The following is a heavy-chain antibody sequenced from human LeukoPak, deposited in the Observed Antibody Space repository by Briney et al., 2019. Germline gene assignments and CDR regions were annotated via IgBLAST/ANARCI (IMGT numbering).Heavy chain of an antibody. D-gene: IGHD3-10*02. CDR2: ISSSSSYI. Sequence: GGSLRLSCAASGFTFSSYSMKWVRQAPGKGLEWVSFISSSSSYIYYADSVKGRFTISRDNAKNSLYLQMNSLRAEDTAVYYCARGTMFPYYFDYWGQGTLVTVSS. V-gene: IGHV3-21*01. CDR1: GFTFSSYS. CDR3: ARGTMFPYYFDY. J-gene: IGHJ4*02.